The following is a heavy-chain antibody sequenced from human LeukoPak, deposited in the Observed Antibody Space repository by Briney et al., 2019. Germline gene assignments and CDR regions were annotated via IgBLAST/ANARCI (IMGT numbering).Heavy chain of an antibody. D-gene: IGHD1-1*01. CDR1: GFTFSSYS. CDR3: ARGQGWNPEAVTNAFDI. J-gene: IGHJ3*02. Sequence: GGSLRLSCAASGFTFSSYSMNWVRQAPGKGLEWVSSISGSSSYIYYADSVKGRFTISRDNAKNSLYLQMDSLRAEDTAVYYCARGQGWNPEAVTNAFDIWGQGTMVTVSS. V-gene: IGHV3-21*01. CDR2: ISGSSSYI.